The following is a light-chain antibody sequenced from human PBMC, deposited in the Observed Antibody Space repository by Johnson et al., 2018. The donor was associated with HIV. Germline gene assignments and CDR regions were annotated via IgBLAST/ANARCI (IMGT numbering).Light chain of an antibody. CDR3: GTWDSSLSAHYV. CDR2: DTS. J-gene: IGLJ1*01. V-gene: IGLV1-51*01. Sequence: QSVLTQPPSVSAAPGQRVTISCSGSSSNIGNNFVSWYQQLPGTAPKVLIYDTSKRPSGIPDRFSGSKSGPSATLAIPGLQLGDEADYYCGTWDSSLSAHYVFGTGTKVTVL. CDR1: SSNIGNNF.